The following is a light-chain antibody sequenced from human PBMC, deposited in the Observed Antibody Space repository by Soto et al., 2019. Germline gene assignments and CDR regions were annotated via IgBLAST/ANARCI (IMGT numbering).Light chain of an antibody. CDR1: QGISSY. V-gene: IGKV1-9*01. CDR2: AAS. J-gene: IGKJ4*01. Sequence: DIQLTQSPSFLSASVGDRVTITCRASQGISSYLAWYQQKPGKAPKLLIYAASTLQSGVPSRFSGSGSGTEFTLTISSLQTEDFATYYCQKPQSNFGGGTKVDI. CDR3: QKPQSN.